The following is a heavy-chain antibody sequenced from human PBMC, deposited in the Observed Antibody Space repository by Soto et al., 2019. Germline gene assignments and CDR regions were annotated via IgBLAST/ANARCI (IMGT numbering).Heavy chain of an antibody. D-gene: IGHD6-19*01. J-gene: IGHJ4*02. V-gene: IGHV4-59*01. CDR2: IYYSGST. CDR3: ASATYSSGWYFDY. Sequence: QVQLQESGPGLVKPSETLYLTCTVSGGSISSYYWSWIRQPPGKGLEWIGYIYYSGSTNYNPALKSRVTISVDTYKNQFSLKLSSVTAADTAVYYCASATYSSGWYFDYWGQGTLVTVSS. CDR1: GGSISSYY.